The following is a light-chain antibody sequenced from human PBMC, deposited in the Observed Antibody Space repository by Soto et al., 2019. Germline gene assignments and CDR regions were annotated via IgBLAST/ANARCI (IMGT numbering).Light chain of an antibody. CDR3: QSYDNSLSGFYV. J-gene: IGLJ1*01. Sequence: QSVLTQPPSVSGAPGQRVTISCTGSSSNIGANSDVHWYQQLTGAAPKLLIYGNTNRPSGVSDRFSASKSGTSASLAITGLQAEDEADYYCQSYDNSLSGFYVFGTGTNFTVL. CDR1: SSNIGANSD. CDR2: GNT. V-gene: IGLV1-40*01.